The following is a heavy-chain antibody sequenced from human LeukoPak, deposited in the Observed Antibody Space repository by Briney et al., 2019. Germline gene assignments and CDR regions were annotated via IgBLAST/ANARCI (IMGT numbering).Heavy chain of an antibody. CDR1: GFTFSNYW. D-gene: IGHD3/OR15-3a*01. V-gene: IGHV3-74*01. CDR2: INSDGTGA. CDR3: ARDWSGLSGRLNY. Sequence: GGSLRLSCAASGFTFSNYWMHWVRQAAGKGLVWVSRINSDGTGATYADSVKGRFTISRDNAKNTLYLQMNSLRAEDTAVYYCARDWSGLSGRLNYWGQGTLVTVSS. J-gene: IGHJ4*02.